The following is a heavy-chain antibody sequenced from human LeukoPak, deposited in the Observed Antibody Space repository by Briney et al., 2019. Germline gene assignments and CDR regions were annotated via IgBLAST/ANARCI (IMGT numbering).Heavy chain of an antibody. CDR3: ATPGPEKTEYYYYYMDV. J-gene: IGHJ6*03. D-gene: IGHD1-14*01. V-gene: IGHV1-69*06. CDR1: GGTFSIYA. Sequence: SVTVSCKASGGTFSIYAISWVRQAPGQGLEWMGGIIPIFGTTNYAQKFQGRVTITADKSTSTAYMELRSLRSEDTAVYYCATPGPEKTEYYYYYMDVWGKGTTVTVSS. CDR2: IIPIFGTT.